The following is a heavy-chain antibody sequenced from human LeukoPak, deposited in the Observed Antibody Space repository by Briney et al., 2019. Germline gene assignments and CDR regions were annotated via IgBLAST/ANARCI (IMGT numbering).Heavy chain of an antibody. D-gene: IGHD6-6*01. J-gene: IGHJ4*02. Sequence: SETLSLTCTVSGGSISSSSYYWGWIRQPPGKGLEWIGSIYYSGSTYYNPSLKGRVTISVDTSKNQFSLKLSSVTAADTAVYYCARRVELDYFDYWGQGTLVTVSS. CDR3: ARRVELDYFDY. V-gene: IGHV4-39*01. CDR2: IYYSGST. CDR1: GGSISSSSYY.